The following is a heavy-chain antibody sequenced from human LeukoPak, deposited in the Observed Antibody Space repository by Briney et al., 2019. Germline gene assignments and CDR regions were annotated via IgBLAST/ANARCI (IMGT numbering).Heavy chain of an antibody. CDR3: ARDGPVAGVELDQ. CDR2: ITWNGGIT. Sequence: GGSLRLSCAASGFPFDNYGMAWVRQAPAKGLELVSGITWNGGITAYADSVKGRFTISRDNAKNSLYLQMHSLRAEDTALYYCARDGPVAGVELDQWGQGTLVTVSS. V-gene: IGHV3-20*04. CDR1: GFPFDNYG. D-gene: IGHD6-19*01. J-gene: IGHJ4*02.